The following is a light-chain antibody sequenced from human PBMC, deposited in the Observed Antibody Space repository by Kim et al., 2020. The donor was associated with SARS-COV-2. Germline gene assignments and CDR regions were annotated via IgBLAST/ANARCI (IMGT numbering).Light chain of an antibody. CDR2: QDS. Sequence: VSQGQTASITCSGDNLGDKYACWYQQKPGQSPVLVIYQDSKRPSGIPERFSGSNSGNTATLTISGTQAMDEADYYCQAWDSSTWVFGGGTQLTVL. CDR3: QAWDSSTWV. V-gene: IGLV3-1*01. J-gene: IGLJ3*02. CDR1: NLGDKY.